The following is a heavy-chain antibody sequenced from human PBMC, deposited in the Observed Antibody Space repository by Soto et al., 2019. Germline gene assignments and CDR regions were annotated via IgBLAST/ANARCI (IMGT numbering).Heavy chain of an antibody. Sequence: ASVKVSCKASGYTFTTYYMYWVRQAPGQGLEWMGIINPSGGSTSFAQKFQGRVTMTRDTSTSTVYMELISLTSEDTAVYYCARDVGMASRPYLDYWGQGTLVTVSS. CDR1: GYTFTTYY. CDR2: INPSGGST. CDR3: ARDVGMASRPYLDY. V-gene: IGHV1-46*01. J-gene: IGHJ4*02. D-gene: IGHD6-6*01.